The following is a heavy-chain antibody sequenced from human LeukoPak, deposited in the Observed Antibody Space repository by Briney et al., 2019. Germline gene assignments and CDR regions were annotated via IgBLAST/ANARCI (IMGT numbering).Heavy chain of an antibody. CDR3: ARGAGIVVVLAANPNWFDP. Sequence: SETLSLTCTVSGGSINSYYWSWLRQPPGKGLEWIGYIHYNGSTNYNPSLKSRVTISVDTSKNQFSLKLSSVTAADTAVYYCARGAGIVVVLAANPNWFDPWGQGTLVTVSS. J-gene: IGHJ5*02. CDR2: IHYNGST. CDR1: GGSINSYY. D-gene: IGHD2-2*01. V-gene: IGHV4-59*01.